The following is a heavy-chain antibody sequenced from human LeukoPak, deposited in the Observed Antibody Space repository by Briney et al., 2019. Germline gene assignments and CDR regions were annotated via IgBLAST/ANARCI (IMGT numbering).Heavy chain of an antibody. J-gene: IGHJ3*02. Sequence: GGSLRLSCAASGFTSSSYWMSWVRQAPGKGLEWVANIKQDGSEKYYVDSVKGRFTISRDNAKNSLYLQMNSLRAEDTAVYYCAGGHYYDSSGYYYVNAFDIWGQGTMVTVSS. V-gene: IGHV3-7*04. CDR3: AGGHYYDSSGYYYVNAFDI. CDR2: IKQDGSEK. D-gene: IGHD3-22*01. CDR1: GFTSSSYW.